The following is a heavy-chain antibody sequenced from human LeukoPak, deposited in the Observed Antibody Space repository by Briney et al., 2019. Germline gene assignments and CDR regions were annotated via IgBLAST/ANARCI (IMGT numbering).Heavy chain of an antibody. Sequence: SETLSLTCTISGASISSHYYSWIRQSAGQGLEWIGRMSISGNTNYNPSLKSRVTISGDKSKNQFSLKLSSVTAADTAMYYCVRQSAGSYVYFDLWGQGTLVTVSS. CDR1: GASISSHY. CDR2: MSISGNT. V-gene: IGHV4-4*07. CDR3: VRQSAGSYVYFDL. D-gene: IGHD3-10*01. J-gene: IGHJ4*02.